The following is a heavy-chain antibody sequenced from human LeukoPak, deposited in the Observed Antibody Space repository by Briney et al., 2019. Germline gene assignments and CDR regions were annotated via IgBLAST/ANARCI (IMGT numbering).Heavy chain of an antibody. V-gene: IGHV1-2*02. Sequence: ASVKVSCKASGYTFTRYYMHWVRQAPGQGLEWMEWINPNRGGTNYAQKLEGRVTITRDTSISTAYMELSRLRSEDTAVYYCARILSYSSRAIDYWGQGTLVTVSS. J-gene: IGHJ4*02. CDR2: INPNRGGT. CDR3: ARILSYSSRAIDY. D-gene: IGHD6-13*01. CDR1: GYTFTRYY.